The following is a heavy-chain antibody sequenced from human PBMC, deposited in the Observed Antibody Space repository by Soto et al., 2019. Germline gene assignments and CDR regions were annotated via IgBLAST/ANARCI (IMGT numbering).Heavy chain of an antibody. CDR2: IFSNSAYI. Sequence: GWSLRLSCAASGFRFSDYTMNWVRQAPGKGLEWVSSIFSNSAYIYYTNSVKGRFTISRDNAKNSLYLQMNSLRDEDTAVYYCTRGSYGDSEYWGEGTLVTVSS. V-gene: IGHV3-21*01. CDR3: TRGSYGDSEY. D-gene: IGHD4-17*01. CDR1: GFRFSDYT. J-gene: IGHJ4*02.